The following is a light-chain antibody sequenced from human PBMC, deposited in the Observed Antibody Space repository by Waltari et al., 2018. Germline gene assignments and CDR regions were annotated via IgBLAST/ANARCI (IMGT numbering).Light chain of an antibody. CDR2: DAS. V-gene: IGKV1-5*01. CDR1: QSVSGW. CDR3: QQYDSYPYT. Sequence: DIQMTQSPSSLSASVGDRVTIACRASQSVSGWLAWYQQKPGKAPNLLVYDASSLCSGVPPGFSGNGSETEFTLTISSLQPDDFATYYCQQYDSYPYTFGQGTNLEI. J-gene: IGKJ2*01.